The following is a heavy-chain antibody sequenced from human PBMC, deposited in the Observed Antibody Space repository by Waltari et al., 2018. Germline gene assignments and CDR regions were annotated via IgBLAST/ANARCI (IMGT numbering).Heavy chain of an antibody. CDR1: GFTFSSYW. CDR2: IKQDGCEK. D-gene: IGHD4-17*01. J-gene: IGHJ4*02. V-gene: IGHV3-7*01. CDR3: ARTTVKDAASDY. Sequence: EVQLVESGGGLVQPGGSLRLSCAASGFTFSSYWMSWVRQATGKGLEWVAKIKQDGCEKCYVKSVRGRFTISKDNANNSLYLQMNSLRGEDTAVYYCARTTVKDAASDYWGQGTLVTVSS.